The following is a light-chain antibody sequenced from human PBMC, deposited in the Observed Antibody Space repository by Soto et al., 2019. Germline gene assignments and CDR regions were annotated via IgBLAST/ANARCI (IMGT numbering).Light chain of an antibody. CDR3: QQYHKWPPIT. Sequence: EIVLTQSPATLSVSPGERVTLSCRASQSVTTNLAWYQWKPGQSPRLLIYGASTRATDIPARFSGSGSGTEFTLTISSLQSEDFALYYCQQYHKWPPITFGGGTKVEIK. V-gene: IGKV3-15*01. J-gene: IGKJ4*01. CDR2: GAS. CDR1: QSVTTN.